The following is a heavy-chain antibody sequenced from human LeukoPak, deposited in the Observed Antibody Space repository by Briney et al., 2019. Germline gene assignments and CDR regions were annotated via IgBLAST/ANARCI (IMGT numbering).Heavy chain of an antibody. Sequence: GGSLRLSCAASGFTFSSYSMNWVRQAPGKGLEWVSSISSSSSYIYYADSVKGRFTISRDNAKNSLYLQMNSLRAEDTAVYYCARDLSSSGWYYYYGMDVWGQGTTVTVSS. CDR1: GFTFSSYS. CDR2: ISSSSSYI. D-gene: IGHD6-19*01. CDR3: ARDLSSSGWYYYYGMDV. V-gene: IGHV3-21*01. J-gene: IGHJ6*02.